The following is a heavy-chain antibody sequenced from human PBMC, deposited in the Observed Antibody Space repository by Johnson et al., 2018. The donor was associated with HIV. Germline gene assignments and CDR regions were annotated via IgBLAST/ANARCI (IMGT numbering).Heavy chain of an antibody. CDR3: AKDDNLGVWYSDAFDI. Sequence: QVQLVESGGGVVQPERSLRLSCSASAFTFSRHAMHWVRQAPGKGPEWVACISYDGSNKYYADSVKGRFTMSRDNSKNTLYLHMKSLRPEDTSIYYCAKDDNLGVWYSDAFDIWGQGTMVTVSS. CDR2: ISYDGSNK. D-gene: IGHD6-19*01. J-gene: IGHJ3*02. V-gene: IGHV3-30*04. CDR1: AFTFSRHA.